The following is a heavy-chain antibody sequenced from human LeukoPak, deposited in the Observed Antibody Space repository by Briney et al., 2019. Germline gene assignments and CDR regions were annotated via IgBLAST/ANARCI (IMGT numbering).Heavy chain of an antibody. CDR1: GFTFSSYW. Sequence: PGGSLRLSCAASGFTFSSYWMSWVRQAPGKGLEWVANIKQDGSEKYYVDSVKGRFTISRDNAKNSLYLQMNSLRAEDTAVYYCAKDSRYGYRWDYDYWGQGTLVTVSS. CDR2: IKQDGSEK. CDR3: AKDSRYGYRWDYDY. V-gene: IGHV3-7*01. D-gene: IGHD5-18*01. J-gene: IGHJ4*02.